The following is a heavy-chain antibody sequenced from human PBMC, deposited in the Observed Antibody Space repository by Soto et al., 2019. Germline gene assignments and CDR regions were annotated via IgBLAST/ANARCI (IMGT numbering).Heavy chain of an antibody. CDR2: MKSITDAGTT. D-gene: IGHD5-12*01. J-gene: IGHJ4*01. CDR1: GFTFANAW. Sequence: EVQLVQSGGCVVKPGESLTVSCELSGFTFANAWMSWVRQAPGKGLEWVGRMKSITDAGTTDLAAPVKGRFSISRDESKNTWHLHMTNVKVEDTGLYYCLTERGAGSYNGYSREDHWGHGTLVTVS. CDR3: LTERGAGSYNGYSREDH. V-gene: IGHV3-15*01.